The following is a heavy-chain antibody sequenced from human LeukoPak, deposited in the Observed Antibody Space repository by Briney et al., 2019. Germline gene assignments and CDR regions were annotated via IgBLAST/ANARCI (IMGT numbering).Heavy chain of an antibody. V-gene: IGHV4-4*07. D-gene: IGHD6-6*01. CDR3: ARLTYSDSSQLYYYYYYLDV. J-gene: IGHJ6*03. Sequence: PSETLSLTCTVSGVSISNYYWTWIRQPAGKGLEWIGRIYSSGKTNYNPSLKSRVTMSVDTSNSQFSLRLSSVTAADTAVYFCARLTYSDSSQLYYYYYYLDVWGKGTTVTVSS. CDR1: GVSISNYY. CDR2: IYSSGKT.